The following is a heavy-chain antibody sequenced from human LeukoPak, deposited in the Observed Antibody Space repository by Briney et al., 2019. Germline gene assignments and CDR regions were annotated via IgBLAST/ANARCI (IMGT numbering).Heavy chain of an antibody. CDR3: ARDRAIGRAAAGLDY. V-gene: IGHV1-18*01. CDR1: GYTFTSYG. J-gene: IGHJ4*02. Sequence: ASVKVSCKASGYTFTSYGISWVRQAPGQGLEWMGWISAYNGNTNYAQKLQGRVTMTTDTSTSTAYMELRSLRSDDTAVYYCARDRAIGRAAAGLDYWGQGTLVTVSS. D-gene: IGHD6-13*01. CDR2: ISAYNGNT.